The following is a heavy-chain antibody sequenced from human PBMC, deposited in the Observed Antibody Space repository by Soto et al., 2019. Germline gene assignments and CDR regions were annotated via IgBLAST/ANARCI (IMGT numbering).Heavy chain of an antibody. J-gene: IGHJ4*02. CDR3: ARGGYSSGFDY. Sequence: QVQLQESGPGLVKPSETLSLTCTVSGGSVSSGSYYWSWIRQPPGKGLEWIGYIYYSGSTNYNPSLKSRVTISVDTSKNQFSLKLSSVTAADTAVYYCARGGYSSGFDYWGQGTLVTVSS. CDR1: GGSVSSGSYY. CDR2: IYYSGST. V-gene: IGHV4-61*01. D-gene: IGHD6-19*01.